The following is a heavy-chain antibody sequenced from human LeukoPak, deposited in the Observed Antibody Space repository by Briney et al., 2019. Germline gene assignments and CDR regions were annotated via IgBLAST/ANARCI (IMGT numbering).Heavy chain of an antibody. J-gene: IGHJ6*02. V-gene: IGHV3-74*01. D-gene: IGHD1-1*01. CDR1: GFTFSSYW. Sequence: GGSLRLSCAASGFTFSSYWMHWVRQAPGKGLVWVSRINSDGSNTSYADSVKGRFTISRDNAKNTLYLQMNSLRAEDTAVYYCARETGKRGMDVWGQGTTVTVSS. CDR2: INSDGSNT. CDR3: ARETGKRGMDV.